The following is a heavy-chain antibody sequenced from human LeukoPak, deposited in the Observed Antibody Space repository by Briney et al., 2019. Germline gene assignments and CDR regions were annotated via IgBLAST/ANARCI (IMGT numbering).Heavy chain of an antibody. D-gene: IGHD2-2*02. CDR2: INWNGGST. V-gene: IGHV3-20*04. CDR3: ARRDIVVVPGAIFGAFDI. CDR1: GFTFDDYG. Sequence: PGGSLRLSCAASGFTFDDYGMSWVRQAPGKGLEWVSGINWNGGSTGYADSVKGRFTISRDNAKNSLYLQMNSLRAEDTALYYCARRDIVVVPGAIFGAFDIWGQGTMVTVSS. J-gene: IGHJ3*02.